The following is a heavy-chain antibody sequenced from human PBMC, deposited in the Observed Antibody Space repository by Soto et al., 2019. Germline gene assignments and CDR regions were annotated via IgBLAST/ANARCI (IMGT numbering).Heavy chain of an antibody. V-gene: IGHV3-23*01. D-gene: IGHD4-17*01. CDR2: ISGSGGST. CDR3: AKALGLLRCRNFDY. CDR1: GFSFSSYS. Sequence: GGSLRLSCAGSGFSFSSYSMNWVRQAPGKGLEWVSAISGSGGSTYYADSVKGRFTISRDNSKNTLYLQMNSLRAEDTAVYYCAKALGLLRCRNFDYWGQGTLVTVSS. J-gene: IGHJ4*02.